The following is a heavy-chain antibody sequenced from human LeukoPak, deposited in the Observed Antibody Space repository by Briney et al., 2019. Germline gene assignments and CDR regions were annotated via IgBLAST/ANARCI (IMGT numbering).Heavy chain of an antibody. V-gene: IGHV4-34*01. D-gene: IGHD3-22*01. Sequence: PSETLSLTCAVYGGSFIGYYWSWIRQPPGKGLEWIGEINHSGSTNYNSSLKSRVTISVDTSKNQFSLKLSSVTAADTAVYYCARGRYYYDSSGSPRDYYYMDVWGKGTTVTVSS. CDR3: ARGRYYYDSSGSPRDYYYMDV. CDR2: INHSGST. J-gene: IGHJ6*03. CDR1: GGSFIGYY.